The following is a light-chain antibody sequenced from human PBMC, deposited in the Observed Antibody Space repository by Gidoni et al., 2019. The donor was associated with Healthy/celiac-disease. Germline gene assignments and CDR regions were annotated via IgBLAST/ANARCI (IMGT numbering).Light chain of an antibody. V-gene: IGKV1-33*01. CDR3: QQYDNLPLT. J-gene: IGKJ4*01. CDR2: DAS. CDR1: QDISNY. Sequence: DIQMTQSPSSLSASVGDRVTITCQASQDISNYVNWYQQKPGKAPKLLIYDASNLETGVPSRFSGSGSVTDFTFTISRLQPEDIATYYCQQYDNLPLTFGGGTKVEIK.